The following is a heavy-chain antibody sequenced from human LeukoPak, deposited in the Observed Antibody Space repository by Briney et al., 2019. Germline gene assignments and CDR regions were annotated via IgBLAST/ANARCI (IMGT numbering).Heavy chain of an antibody. J-gene: IGHJ5*02. CDR1: GGSISSSSYY. CDR3: ARDRLAVAGIDP. V-gene: IGHV4-61*02. Sequence: SETLSLTCTVSGGSISSSSYYWSWIRQPAGKGLEWIGRIYTSGSTNYNPSLKSRVTMSVDTSKNQFSLKLSSVTAADTAVYYCARDRLAVAGIDPWGQGILVTVSS. D-gene: IGHD6-19*01. CDR2: IYTSGST.